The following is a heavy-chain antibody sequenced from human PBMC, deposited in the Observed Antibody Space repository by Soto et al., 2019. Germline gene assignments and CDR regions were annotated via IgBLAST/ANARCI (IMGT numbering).Heavy chain of an antibody. CDR1: GFTFSSYS. J-gene: IGHJ4*02. Sequence: GGSLRLSCAASGFTFSSYSMNWVRQAPGKGLEWVSSISSSSSYIYYADSVKGRFTISRDNAKNSLYLQMNSLRAEDTAVYYCARDGYLMYYYGSGSYYNPKMFDYWGQGTLVTVSS. CDR2: ISSSSSYI. D-gene: IGHD3-10*01. V-gene: IGHV3-21*01. CDR3: ARDGYLMYYYGSGSYYNPKMFDY.